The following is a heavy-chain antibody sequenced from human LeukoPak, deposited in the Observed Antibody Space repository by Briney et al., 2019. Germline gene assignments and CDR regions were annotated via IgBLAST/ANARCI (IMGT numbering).Heavy chain of an antibody. CDR3: ARERPLGGIAAAGDSYCYYGMDV. J-gene: IGHJ6*02. CDR2: ISSSGSTI. D-gene: IGHD6-13*01. V-gene: IGHV3-48*03. CDR1: GFTFSSYE. Sequence: GGSLRLSCAASGFTFSSYEMNWVRQAPGKGLEWVSYISSSGSTIYYADSVKGRFTISRDNAKNSLYLQMNSLRAEDTAVYYCARERPLGGIAAAGDSYCYYGMDVWGQGTTVTVSS.